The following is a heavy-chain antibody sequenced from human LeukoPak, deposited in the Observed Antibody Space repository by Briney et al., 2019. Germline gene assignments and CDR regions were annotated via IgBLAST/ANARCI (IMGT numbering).Heavy chain of an antibody. Sequence: GGSLRLSCAASGFTFSSYAMSWVRQAPGKGLEWVSAISGSGGSTYYADSVKGRFTISRDNSKNTLYLQMNSLRAEDTAVYYCAKMRAERTSGAINYWGQGTLVTVSS. D-gene: IGHD1/OR15-1a*01. J-gene: IGHJ4*02. CDR3: AKMRAERTSGAINY. CDR2: ISGSGGST. CDR1: GFTFSSYA. V-gene: IGHV3-23*01.